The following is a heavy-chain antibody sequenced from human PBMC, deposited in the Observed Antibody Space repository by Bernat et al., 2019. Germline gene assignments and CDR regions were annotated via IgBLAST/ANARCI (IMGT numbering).Heavy chain of an antibody. CDR1: GFTFSSYA. V-gene: IGHV3-30*01. D-gene: IGHD3-16*01. J-gene: IGHJ6*03. CDR2: ISYDGSNK. CDR3: AGGGGYYYYYMDG. Sequence: QVQLVESGGGVVQPGRSLRLSCAASGFTFSSYAMHWVRQAPGKGLEWVAVISYDGSNKYYADSVKGRFTISRDNSKNTLYLQMNSLGAEDTAVYYCAGGGGYYYYYMDGWGKGTTVTVSS.